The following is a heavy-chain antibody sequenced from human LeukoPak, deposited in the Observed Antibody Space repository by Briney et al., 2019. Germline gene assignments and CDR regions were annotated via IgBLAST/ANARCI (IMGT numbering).Heavy chain of an antibody. CDR3: ARPITGAGTDLGY. D-gene: IGHD6-13*01. J-gene: IGHJ4*02. Sequence: GESLKISCKGSGYSFTSYWIGWVRQMPGKGLEWMGIIYPGDSDTRYSPSFQGQVTISVDKSISTAYLQWRSLKASDTAIYYCARPITGAGTDLGYWGQGTLVTVSS. V-gene: IGHV5-51*01. CDR1: GYSFTSYW. CDR2: IYPGDSDT.